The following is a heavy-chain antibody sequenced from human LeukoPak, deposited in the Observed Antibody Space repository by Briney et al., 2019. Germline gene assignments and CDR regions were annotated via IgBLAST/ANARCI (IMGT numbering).Heavy chain of an antibody. CDR3: ARLSGGSP. CDR2: IFPADSDT. D-gene: IGHD2-15*01. Sequence: GESLKISCQASGYSFTTSWIGWVRQLPGKGLEWMGTIFPADSDTRYSPSFQGQVTISVDKYNNNAFLQWSSLKASDTAIYYCARLSGGSPWGQGTLVTVSS. CDR1: GYSFTTSW. J-gene: IGHJ5*02. V-gene: IGHV5-51*01.